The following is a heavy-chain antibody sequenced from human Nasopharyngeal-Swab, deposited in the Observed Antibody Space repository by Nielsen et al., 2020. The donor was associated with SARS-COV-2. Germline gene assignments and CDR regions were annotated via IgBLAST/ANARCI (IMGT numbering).Heavy chain of an antibody. Sequence: SETLSLTCTVSGGSISSYYWSWIRQPPGKGLEWIGYIYYSGNTNYNPSLKSRVTILIDTSKSQFSLKLSSVTAADTAVYYCAGHTSSSGHLNWFDPWGQGNVVTVSS. CDR1: GGSISSYY. CDR3: AGHTSSSGHLNWFDP. D-gene: IGHD3-3*01. J-gene: IGHJ5*02. V-gene: IGHV4-59*08. CDR2: IYYSGNT.